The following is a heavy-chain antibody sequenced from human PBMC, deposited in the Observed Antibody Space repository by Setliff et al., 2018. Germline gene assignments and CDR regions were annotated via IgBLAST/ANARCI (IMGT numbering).Heavy chain of an antibody. J-gene: IGHJ4*03. D-gene: IGHD6-13*01. CDR1: GGSFSGCY. Sequence: SETLSLTCAVYGGSFSGCYRSWIRQPPGKGLEWIGEINHSGSTNYNPSLKSRVTISVDTSKNQFSLKLSSVTAADTAVYYCGGGRRISSRPSTSWYILDYWGQGTLVTVSS. CDR3: GGGRRISSRPSTSWYILDY. V-gene: IGHV4-34*01. CDR2: INHSGST.